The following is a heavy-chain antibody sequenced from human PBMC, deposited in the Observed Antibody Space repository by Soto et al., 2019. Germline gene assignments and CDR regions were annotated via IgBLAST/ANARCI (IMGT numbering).Heavy chain of an antibody. CDR2: TYYRSKWYN. Sequence: PSQTLSLTCAISGDSVSSNSAAWNWIRQSPSRGLEWLGRTYYRSKWYNDYAVSVKSRITINPDTSKNQFSLQLNSVTPEDTAVYYCARGVQVRYSSSTSCYYYYYGMDVWGQGTTVTVSS. CDR3: ARGVQVRYSSSTSCYYYYYGMDV. D-gene: IGHD2-2*01. J-gene: IGHJ6*02. CDR1: GDSVSSNSAA. V-gene: IGHV6-1*01.